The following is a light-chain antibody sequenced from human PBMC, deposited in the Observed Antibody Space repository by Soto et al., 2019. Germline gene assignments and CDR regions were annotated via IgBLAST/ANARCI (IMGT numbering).Light chain of an antibody. CDR3: MQGTHWPRT. CDR1: QSLVYRDGNTY. J-gene: IGKJ1*01. CDR2: KVS. Sequence: DVVMTQSPLSLPVTLGQPASISCRSSQSLVYRDGNTYLSWFQQRPGQSPRRLIYKVSSRDSGVPDRFSGSGSSTDFTLEISRVEAEDVGVYYCMQGTHWPRTFGQGTKVEIK. V-gene: IGKV2-30*01.